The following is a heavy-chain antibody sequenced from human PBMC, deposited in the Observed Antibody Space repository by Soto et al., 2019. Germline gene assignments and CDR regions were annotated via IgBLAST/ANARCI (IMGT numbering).Heavy chain of an antibody. CDR2: IYYSGST. Sequence: SETLSLTCTVSGGSISSYYWSWIRQPPGKGLEWIGYIYYSGSTNYNPSLKSRVTISVDTSKNQFSLKLSSVTAADTAVYYCARSYSGYSGSNWFDPWGQGTLVTVSS. CDR3: ARSYSGYSGSNWFDP. CDR1: GGSISSYY. D-gene: IGHD5-12*01. V-gene: IGHV4-59*01. J-gene: IGHJ5*02.